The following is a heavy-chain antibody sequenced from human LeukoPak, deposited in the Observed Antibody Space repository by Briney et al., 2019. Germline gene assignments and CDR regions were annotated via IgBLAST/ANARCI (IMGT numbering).Heavy chain of an antibody. V-gene: IGHV4-39*01. CDR2: IYYSGST. CDR3: ARLWLKYCSSTSCYLEAFDI. D-gene: IGHD2-2*01. Sequence: SSETLSLTCTVSGGSISSSSYYWGWIRQPPGKGLEWIGSIYYSGSTYYNPSLKSRVTISVDTSKNQFSLKLSSVTAADTAVYYCARLWLKYCSSTSCYLEAFDIWGQGTMVTASS. CDR1: GGSISSSSYY. J-gene: IGHJ3*02.